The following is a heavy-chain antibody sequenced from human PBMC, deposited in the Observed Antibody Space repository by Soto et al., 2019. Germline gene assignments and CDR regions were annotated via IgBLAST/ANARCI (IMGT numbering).Heavy chain of an antibody. D-gene: IGHD6-19*01. CDR3: ASAPAVADGSKFDY. CDR2: IKQDGSEN. J-gene: IGHJ4*02. Sequence: GGSLRLSCAASGFTFSSYWMSWVRQAPGKGLEWVANIKQDGSENYYVDSVKGRFTISRDNAKNSLYLQMNSLRAEDTAVYYCASAPAVADGSKFDYWGQGTLVTVSS. CDR1: GFTFSSYW. V-gene: IGHV3-7*05.